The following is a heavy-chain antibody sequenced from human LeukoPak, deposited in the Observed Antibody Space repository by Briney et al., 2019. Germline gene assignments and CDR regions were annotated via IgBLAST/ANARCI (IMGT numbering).Heavy chain of an antibody. V-gene: IGHV4-4*02. CDR1: GFTFSSYSM. D-gene: IGHD4-23*01. CDR2: IYHSGST. J-gene: IGHJ4*02. Sequence: PGGSLRLSCAASGFTFSSYSMNWVRQPPGKGLEWIGEIYHSGSTNYNPSLKSRVTMLLDKSKNQFSLKLSSVTAADTAVYYCSRNGGNSDFDYWGQGTLVTVSS. CDR3: SRNGGNSDFDY.